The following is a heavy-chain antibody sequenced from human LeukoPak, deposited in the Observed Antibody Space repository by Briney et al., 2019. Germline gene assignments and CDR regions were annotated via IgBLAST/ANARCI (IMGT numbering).Heavy chain of an antibody. Sequence: ASVKVSCKASGYTFTSYGISWVRQAPGQGLEWMGWISAYNGNTNYAQKLQGRVTMTTDTSTSTAYMELRSLRSDDTAAYYCARVNDYVWGSYRYPQFDYWGQGTLVTVSS. CDR1: GYTFTSYG. CDR3: ARVNDYVWGSYRYPQFDY. D-gene: IGHD3-16*02. CDR2: ISAYNGNT. V-gene: IGHV1-18*04. J-gene: IGHJ4*02.